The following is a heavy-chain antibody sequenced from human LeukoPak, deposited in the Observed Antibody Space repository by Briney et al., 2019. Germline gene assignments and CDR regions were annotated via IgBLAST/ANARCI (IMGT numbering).Heavy chain of an antibody. D-gene: IGHD2-2*02. Sequence: PSETLSLTCAVSGYSISSGYYWGWIRQPPGKGLEWIGSIYHSGSTYYNPSLKSRVTISVDTSKNQFSLKLSSVTAADTAVYYFARVVPAAILDYWGQGTLVTVSS. CDR1: GYSISSGYY. CDR2: IYHSGST. J-gene: IGHJ4*01. CDR3: ARVVPAAILDY. V-gene: IGHV4-38-2*01.